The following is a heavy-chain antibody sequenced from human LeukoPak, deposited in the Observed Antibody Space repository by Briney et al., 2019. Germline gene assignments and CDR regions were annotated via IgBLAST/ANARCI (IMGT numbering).Heavy chain of an antibody. CDR2: ISGSGGTT. CDR3: AKDLVSGSYVPFGY. Sequence: PGGSLRLSCAASGFSFSSYGMSWVRQAPGKGLEWVSAISGSGGTTDYADSVKGRFTISRDNSKNTLYLQMNSLRAEDTAVYYCAKDLVSGSYVPFGYWGQGTLVTVSS. J-gene: IGHJ4*02. CDR1: GFSFSSYG. V-gene: IGHV3-23*01. D-gene: IGHD1-26*01.